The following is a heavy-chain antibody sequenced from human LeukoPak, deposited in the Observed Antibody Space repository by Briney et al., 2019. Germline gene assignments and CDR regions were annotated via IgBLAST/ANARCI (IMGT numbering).Heavy chain of an antibody. Sequence: SETLSLTCAVYGGSFSGYYWSWIRQPPGKGLEWIGEINHSGSTNYNPSLKSRVTISVDTSKNQFSLKLSSVTAADTAVYYCAGRQCGDCYFRWPGPFDYWGQGTLVTVSS. J-gene: IGHJ4*02. CDR1: GGSFSGYY. CDR3: AGRQCGDCYFRWPGPFDY. V-gene: IGHV4-34*01. CDR2: INHSGST. D-gene: IGHD2-21*02.